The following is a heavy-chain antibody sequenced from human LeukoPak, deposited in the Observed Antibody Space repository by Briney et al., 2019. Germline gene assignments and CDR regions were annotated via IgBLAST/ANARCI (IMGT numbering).Heavy chain of an antibody. CDR3: AKQLGYCSDGSCYFPY. D-gene: IGHD2-15*01. J-gene: IGHJ4*02. CDR1: GFTFSTYA. CDR2: ISGSGLST. Sequence: PGGSLGLSCAASGFTFSTYAMSWVRQAPGKGLEWVSGISGSGLSTSYADSVKGRFTISRDNSKNTLYLQMNSLRAEDTAVYYCAKQLGYCSDGSCYFPYWGQGTLVTVSS. V-gene: IGHV3-23*01.